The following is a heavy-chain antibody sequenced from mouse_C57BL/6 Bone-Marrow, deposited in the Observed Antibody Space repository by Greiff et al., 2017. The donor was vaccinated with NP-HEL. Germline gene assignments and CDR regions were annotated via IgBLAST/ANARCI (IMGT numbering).Heavy chain of an antibody. V-gene: IGHV2-5*01. D-gene: IGHD2-3*01. J-gene: IGHJ4*01. CDR1: GFSLTSYG. Sequence: VQRVESGPGLVQPSQSLSITCTVSGFSLTSYGVHWVRQSPGKGLEWLGVIWRGGSTDYNAAFMSRLSITNDNSKSQFFFKMNSLQAEDTAMYNCAKNCGGWLLGAMDYWGQGTSVTVSS. CDR3: AKNCGGWLLGAMDY. CDR2: IWRGGST.